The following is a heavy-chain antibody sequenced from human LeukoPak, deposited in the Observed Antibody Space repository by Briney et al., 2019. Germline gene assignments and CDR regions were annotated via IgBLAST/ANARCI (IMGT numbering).Heavy chain of an antibody. CDR2: ISSSSSTI. J-gene: IGHJ5*02. CDR1: GFTFSSYS. V-gene: IGHV3-48*01. CDR3: ARGRLGELSLALA. Sequence: GGSLRLSCAASGFTFSSYSMNWVRQAPGKGLEWVSYISSSSSTIYYADSVKGRFTISRDNAKNSLYLQMNSLRAEDTAVYYCARGRLGELSLALAWGQGTLVTVSS. D-gene: IGHD3-16*02.